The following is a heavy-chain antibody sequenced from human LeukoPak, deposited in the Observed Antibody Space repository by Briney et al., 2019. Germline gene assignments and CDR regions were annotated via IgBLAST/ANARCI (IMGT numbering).Heavy chain of an antibody. CDR1: GGSISSYY. Sequence: SETQSLTCTVSGGSISSYYWSWIRQPPGKGLEWIGYIYYSGSTNYNPSLKSRVTISVDTSKNQFSLKLSSVTAADTAVYYCAREPLIAAADHFDYWGQGTLVTVSS. V-gene: IGHV4-59*01. J-gene: IGHJ4*02. D-gene: IGHD6-13*01. CDR2: IYYSGST. CDR3: AREPLIAAADHFDY.